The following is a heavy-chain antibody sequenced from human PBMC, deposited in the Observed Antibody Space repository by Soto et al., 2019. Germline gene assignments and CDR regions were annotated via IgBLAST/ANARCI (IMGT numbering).Heavy chain of an antibody. V-gene: IGHV3-33*01. CDR2: IWYDGSNK. Sequence: QVQLVESGGGVVQPGRSLRLSCAASGFTFNTYGMHWVRQAPGKGLEWVAIIWYDGSNKYYADSVKGRFTISRDNPKNTLYLQMNSLRAEDTAVYYCARDYDSSGYPRYYFDYWGQGTLVTVSS. D-gene: IGHD3-22*01. CDR3: ARDYDSSGYPRYYFDY. J-gene: IGHJ4*02. CDR1: GFTFNTYG.